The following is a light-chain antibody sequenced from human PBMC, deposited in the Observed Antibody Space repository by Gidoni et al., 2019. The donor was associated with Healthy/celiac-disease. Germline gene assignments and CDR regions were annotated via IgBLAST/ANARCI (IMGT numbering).Light chain of an antibody. CDR3: QQYNNWPPWT. J-gene: IGKJ1*01. CDR2: VAS. CDR1: QSVSSN. Sequence: EIVMTQSPATLSVSPGERATLSCSASQSVSSNLAWYHQKPGQAPRLLIYVASTRATGIPARFSGSGTGKEFTLTISSLQSEDFAVYYCQQYNNWPPWTFXQXTKVEIK. V-gene: IGKV3-15*01.